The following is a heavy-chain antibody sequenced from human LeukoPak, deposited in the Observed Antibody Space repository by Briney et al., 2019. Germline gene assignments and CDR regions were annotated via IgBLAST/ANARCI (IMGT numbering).Heavy chain of an antibody. D-gene: IGHD3-22*01. CDR1: GFTFSSDW. CDR3: ARPSGYYDSSVAFDI. Sequence: GGSLRLSCAASGFTFSSDWMHWVRQAPGKGLVWVSRINSDGSSTSYADSVKGRFTISRDNAKNTLYLQMNSLRAEDTAVYYCARPSGYYDSSVAFDIWGQGTMVTVSS. CDR2: INSDGSST. V-gene: IGHV3-74*01. J-gene: IGHJ3*02.